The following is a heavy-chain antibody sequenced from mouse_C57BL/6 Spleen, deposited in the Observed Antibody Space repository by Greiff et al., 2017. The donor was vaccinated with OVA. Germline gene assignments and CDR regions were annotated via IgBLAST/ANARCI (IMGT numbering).Heavy chain of an antibody. CDR1: GYNFTSYW. D-gene: IGHD1-1*01. CDR2: IYPGSGST. Sequence: QVQLQQPGAELVKPGASVKMSCKASGYNFTSYWITWVKQRPGQGLEWIGDIYPGSGSTNYNEKFKSKATLTVDTSSSTAYMQLSSLTSEDSAVYYCARGGGVYYGSSPFAYWGQGTLVTVSA. V-gene: IGHV1-55*01. J-gene: IGHJ3*01. CDR3: ARGGGVYYGSSPFAY.